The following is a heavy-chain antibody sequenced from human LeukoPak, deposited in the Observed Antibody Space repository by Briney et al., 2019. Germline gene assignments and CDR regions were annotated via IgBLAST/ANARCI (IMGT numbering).Heavy chain of an antibody. J-gene: IGHJ5*02. CDR1: GGSISSYY. CDR3: ATNSGSYGWFDP. CDR2: IYTSGST. V-gene: IGHV4-4*07. Sequence: SETLSLTCTVPGGSISSYYWSWIRQPAGKGLEWIGRIYTSGSTNYNPSLKSRVTMSVDMSKNQFSLKLSSVTAADTAVYYCATNSGSYGWFDPWGQGTLVTVSS. D-gene: IGHD1-26*01.